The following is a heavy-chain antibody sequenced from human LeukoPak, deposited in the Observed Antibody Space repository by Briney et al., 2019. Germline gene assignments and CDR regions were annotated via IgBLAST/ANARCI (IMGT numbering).Heavy chain of an antibody. Sequence: PGGSLRLSCAASGFTFSSYDMYWVRQAPGKGLEWVTFIRNDGNYKSYADSVKGRFTISRDNSKNTLYLQMNSLRAEDTAVYYCAKDVSQGRLLSAAAATTAFDYWGQGTLVTVSS. CDR2: IRNDGNYK. CDR3: AKDVSQGRLLSAAAATTAFDY. CDR1: GFTFSSYD. J-gene: IGHJ4*02. D-gene: IGHD6-13*01. V-gene: IGHV3-30*02.